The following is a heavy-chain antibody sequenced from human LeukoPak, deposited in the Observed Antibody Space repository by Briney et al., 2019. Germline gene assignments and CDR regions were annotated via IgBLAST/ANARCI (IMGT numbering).Heavy chain of an antibody. CDR3: APWNYYDSSGPLGY. CDR2: IIPILGIA. Sequence: SVKVSCKASGGTFSSYAISWLRQAPGQGLEWMGRIIPILGIANYAQKFQGRVTITADKSTSTAYMELSSLRSEDTAVYYCAPWNYYDSSGPLGYWGQGTLVTVSS. CDR1: GGTFSSYA. J-gene: IGHJ4*02. V-gene: IGHV1-69*04. D-gene: IGHD3-22*01.